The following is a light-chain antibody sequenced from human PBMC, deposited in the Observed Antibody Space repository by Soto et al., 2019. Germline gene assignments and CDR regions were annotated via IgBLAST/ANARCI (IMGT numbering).Light chain of an antibody. CDR1: SSDVGGYNY. V-gene: IGLV2-14*01. J-gene: IGLJ2*01. CDR3: SSYTTSSPRPGV. Sequence: QSALTQPASVAGSPGQSITISCTGTSSDVGGYNYVSWYQQHPGKAPKLMIYEVSNRPSGISNRFSGSKSGNTASLSISGLQADYEADYYCSSYTTSSPRPGVFGGGTKLTVL. CDR2: EVS.